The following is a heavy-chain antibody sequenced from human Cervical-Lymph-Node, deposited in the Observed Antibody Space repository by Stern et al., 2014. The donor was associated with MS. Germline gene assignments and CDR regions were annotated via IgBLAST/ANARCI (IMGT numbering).Heavy chain of an antibody. V-gene: IGHV4-4*02. Sequence: QVQLVESGPGLVKPSGTLSLTCAVSGGSVSSTNWWSWVRQSPGKGLEWIGNIYHSGASNYRPSLRSRVSISLHTSKTHLSLHLTSVTAADTAVYYCARERQQYCNSEGCSYWYFDLWGRGTLVTVSS. CDR3: ARERQQYCNSEGCSYWYFDL. CDR2: IYHSGAS. CDR1: GGSVSSTNW. J-gene: IGHJ2*01. D-gene: IGHD2/OR15-2a*01.